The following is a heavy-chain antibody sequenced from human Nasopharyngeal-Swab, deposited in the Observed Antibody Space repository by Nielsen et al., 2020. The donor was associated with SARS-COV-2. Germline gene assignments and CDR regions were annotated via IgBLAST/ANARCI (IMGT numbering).Heavy chain of an antibody. V-gene: IGHV3-7*03. CDR1: GFTFSNYW. J-gene: IGHJ4*02. CDR3: ATDYNRSHDY. Sequence: GGSLRLSCAASGFTFSNYWMAWVRQAPGKGLEWVAYLNQDGSAQYYPDSVKGRFTISRDNAKSSLYLQMNRLRVEDTAVYYCATDYNRSHDYWGQGTVVTVSS. D-gene: IGHD4-11*01. CDR2: LNQDGSAQ.